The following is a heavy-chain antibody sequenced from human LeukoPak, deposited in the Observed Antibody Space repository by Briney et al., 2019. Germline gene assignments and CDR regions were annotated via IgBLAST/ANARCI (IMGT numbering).Heavy chain of an antibody. J-gene: IGHJ3*02. CDR2: IYTSGST. CDR1: GGSISSGSYY. Sequence: SQTLSLTCTVSGGSISSGSYYWSWIRQPAGKGLEWIGRIYTSGSTHYNPSLKSRVTMSVDTSKNQFSLKLSSVTAEDTAVYYCARDRLWGEDDAFDIWGQETMVTVSS. V-gene: IGHV4-61*02. CDR3: ARDRLWGEDDAFDI. D-gene: IGHD3-16*01.